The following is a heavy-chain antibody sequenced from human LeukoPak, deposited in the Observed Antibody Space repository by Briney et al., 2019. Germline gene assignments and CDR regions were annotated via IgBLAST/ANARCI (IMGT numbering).Heavy chain of an antibody. V-gene: IGHV3-7*01. D-gene: IGHD5-18*01. Sequence: GGSLRLSCAASGFTFSSSWMAWVRQAPGKGLEWVANIKYDGNEIYYVDSVKGRFTISGDNAKNSLHLEMNSLRADDTAVYYCAAMDHFDYWGQGTLVSVSS. CDR1: GFTFSSSW. CDR3: AAMDHFDY. J-gene: IGHJ4*02. CDR2: IKYDGNEI.